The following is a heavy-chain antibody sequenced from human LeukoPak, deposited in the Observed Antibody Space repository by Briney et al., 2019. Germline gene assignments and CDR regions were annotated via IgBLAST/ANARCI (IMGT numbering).Heavy chain of an antibody. CDR1: GGSISSYY. V-gene: IGHV4-4*07. J-gene: IGHJ4*02. CDR3: AREAIFGVVISQFDY. D-gene: IGHD3-3*01. Sequence: SETLSLTCTVSGGSISSYYWSWIRQSAGKGLEWIGRIYTSGSTNYNPSLKSRVTMSVDTSKNQFSLKLSSVTAADTAVYYCAREAIFGVVISQFDYWGQGTLVTVSS. CDR2: IYTSGST.